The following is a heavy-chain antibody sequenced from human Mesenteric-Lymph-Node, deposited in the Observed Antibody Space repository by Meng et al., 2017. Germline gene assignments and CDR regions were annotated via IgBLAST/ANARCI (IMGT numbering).Heavy chain of an antibody. CDR3: ARATGGTHFDY. V-gene: IGHV4-59*01. Sequence: GSLRLSCTVSGGSISSYYWSRIRQPPGKGLEWIGYIYYNGSTNYNPSLKSRVTITVDTSKNQFSLKLSSVIAADTAVYYCARATGGTHFDYWGQGTLVTVSS. J-gene: IGHJ4*02. CDR1: GGSISSYY. CDR2: IYYNGST. D-gene: IGHD4-11*01.